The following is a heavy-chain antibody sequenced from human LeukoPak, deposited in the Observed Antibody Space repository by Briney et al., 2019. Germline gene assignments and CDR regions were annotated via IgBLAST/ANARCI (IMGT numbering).Heavy chain of an antibody. Sequence: SVKVSCKASGGTFSSYAMSWVRQAPGQGLEWMGGIIPIFGTANYAQKFQGRVTVTTDESTTTAYMELSSLRSEDTAVYYCARVRAKYYYDSSGYDHEAFDIWGQGTMVTVSS. CDR1: GGTFSSYA. J-gene: IGHJ3*02. V-gene: IGHV1-69*05. D-gene: IGHD3-22*01. CDR3: ARVRAKYYYDSSGYDHEAFDI. CDR2: IIPIFGTA.